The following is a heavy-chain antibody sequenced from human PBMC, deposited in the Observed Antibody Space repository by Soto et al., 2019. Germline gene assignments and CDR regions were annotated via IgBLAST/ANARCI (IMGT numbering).Heavy chain of an antibody. J-gene: IGHJ4*02. CDR1: GGSISSSNG. Sequence: PSETLSLTCAVSGGSISSSNGWSWVRQPPGKGLEWIGEIYHSGSTNYNPSLKSRVTISVDKSKNQFSLKLSSVTAADTAVYYCARVYWVAGATYYFDYWGQGTLVTVSS. D-gene: IGHD6-19*01. CDR3: ARVYWVAGATYYFDY. CDR2: IYHSGST. V-gene: IGHV4-4*02.